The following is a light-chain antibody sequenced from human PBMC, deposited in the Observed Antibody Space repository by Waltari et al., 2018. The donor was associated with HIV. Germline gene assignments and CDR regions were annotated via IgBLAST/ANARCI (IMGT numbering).Light chain of an antibody. CDR3: QQYNKWPLYT. CDR1: QSVSSN. CDR2: GAS. Sequence: EIVMTQSPVTLSVSPGERATLSCRASQSVSSNVAWFQQTPGQAPRLLIYGASTRATGVPARFSGSGSGTEFTLTISSLQSEDFAVYYCQQYNKWPLYTFGQGTKLEIK. V-gene: IGKV3-15*01. J-gene: IGKJ2*01.